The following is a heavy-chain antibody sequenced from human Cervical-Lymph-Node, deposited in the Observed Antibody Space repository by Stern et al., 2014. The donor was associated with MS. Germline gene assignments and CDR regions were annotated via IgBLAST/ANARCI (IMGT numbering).Heavy chain of an antibody. D-gene: IGHD3-22*01. Sequence: VQLVESGAEVKKPGSSVKVSCKASGGTFSSYAISWVRQAPGQGLEWMGGIIPIFGTANYAQKVQGRVTITADESTSTAYMELSSLRSEDTAVYYCARGSYYDSSGYYPNWFDPWGQGTLVTVSS. CDR2: IIPIFGTA. CDR1: GGTFSSYA. V-gene: IGHV1-69*01. J-gene: IGHJ5*02. CDR3: ARGSYYDSSGYYPNWFDP.